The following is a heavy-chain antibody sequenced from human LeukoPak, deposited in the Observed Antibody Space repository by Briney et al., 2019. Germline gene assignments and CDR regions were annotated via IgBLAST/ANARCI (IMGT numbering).Heavy chain of an antibody. CDR1: GFTFSSYE. Sequence: GGSLRLSCAASGFTFSSYEMNWVRQAPGKGLEWVAFIRYDGSNKYYADSVKGRFTISRDNSENTLYLQMNSLRAEDTAVYYCAKDFHRLGEFDAFDIWGQGTMVTVSS. CDR2: IRYDGSNK. CDR3: AKDFHRLGEFDAFDI. D-gene: IGHD3-16*01. J-gene: IGHJ3*02. V-gene: IGHV3-30*02.